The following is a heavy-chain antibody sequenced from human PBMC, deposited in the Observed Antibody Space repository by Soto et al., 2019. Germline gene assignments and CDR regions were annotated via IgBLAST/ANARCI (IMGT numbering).Heavy chain of an antibody. CDR3: AKGGYCSGGSCYKSDYYYYGMDV. CDR1: GFTFSSYA. J-gene: IGHJ6*02. V-gene: IGHV3-23*01. Sequence: GGSLRLSCAASGFTFSSYAMSWVRQAPGEGLEWVSAISGSGGSTYYADSVKGRFTISRDNSKNTLYLQMNSLRAEDTAVYYCAKGGYCSGGSCYKSDYYYYGMDVWGQGTTVTVSS. D-gene: IGHD2-15*01. CDR2: ISGSGGST.